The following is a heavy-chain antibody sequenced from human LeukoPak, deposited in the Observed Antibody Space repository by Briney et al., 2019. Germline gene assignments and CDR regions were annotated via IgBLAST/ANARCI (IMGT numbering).Heavy chain of an antibody. J-gene: IGHJ4*02. V-gene: IGHV4-59*01. D-gene: IGHD1-26*01. Sequence: SETLSLTCTVSGGSISSYYWSWIRQPPGKGLEWIGYIYYSGSTNYNPSLKSRVTISVDTSKNQFSLKLSSVTAADTAVYYCAVVGATTGDYWGQGTLVTVPS. CDR1: GGSISSYY. CDR2: IYYSGST. CDR3: AVVGATTGDY.